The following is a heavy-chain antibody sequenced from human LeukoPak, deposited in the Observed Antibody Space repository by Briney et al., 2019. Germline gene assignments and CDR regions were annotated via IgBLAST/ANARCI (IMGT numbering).Heavy chain of an antibody. V-gene: IGHV3-21*01. D-gene: IGHD6-13*01. CDR3: ARVYSNSWYSGYLYMDV. CDR1: GNSFSSYA. J-gene: IGHJ6*03. CDR2: ISYRSSDI. Sequence: GGSLRLSCAASGNSFSSYAMSWVRQAPGKGLEWVSSISYRSSDIEYADSVKGRFTVSRDNAKKSLYLQMSSLRAEDTAVYYCARVYSNSWYSGYLYMDVWGKGTTVTVSS.